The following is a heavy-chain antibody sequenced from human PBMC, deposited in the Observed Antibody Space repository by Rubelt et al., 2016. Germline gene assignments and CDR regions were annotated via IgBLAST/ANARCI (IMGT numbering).Heavy chain of an antibody. Sequence: QVQLQQWGAGLLKPSETLSLTCAVYGGSFSGYYWSWIRQPPGKGLEWIGNINHSGNTNYNPVLKSRVSIVVDASKNPLSLKLKSVTDADAAVYDCARRLYSYKWGQGTLVTVSS. V-gene: IGHV4-34*02. J-gene: IGHJ4*02. CDR1: GGSFSGYY. CDR2: INHSGNT. CDR3: ARRLYSYK. D-gene: IGHD5-18*01.